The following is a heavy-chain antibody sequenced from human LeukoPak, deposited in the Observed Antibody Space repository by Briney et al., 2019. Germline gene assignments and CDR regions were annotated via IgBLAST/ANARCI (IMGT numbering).Heavy chain of an antibody. V-gene: IGHV4-39*01. CDR1: GGSISSSSYY. J-gene: IGHJ4*02. CDR3: ARGVDGREQPFDY. Sequence: PSETLSLTCTVSGGSISSSSYYWGWIRQPPGKGLEWIGSIYYSGSTYYNPSLKSRVTISVDTSKNQFSLKLTSVTAADTAVYYCARGVDGREQPFDYWGQGTLVTVSS. CDR2: IYYSGST. D-gene: IGHD1-26*01.